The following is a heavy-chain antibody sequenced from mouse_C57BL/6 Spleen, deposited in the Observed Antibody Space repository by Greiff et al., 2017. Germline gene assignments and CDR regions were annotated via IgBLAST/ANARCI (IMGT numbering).Heavy chain of an antibody. CDR2: INPSNGGT. J-gene: IGHJ4*01. CDR1: GYTFTSYW. D-gene: IGHD2-4*01. V-gene: IGHV1-53*01. CDR3: ASTRYDYGAIDY. Sequence: QVQLQQPGTELVKPGASVKLSCKASGYTFTSYWMHWVKQRPGPGLEWIGNINPSNGGTNYNEKFKSKATLTVDKSSSTAYMQLSSLTSEDSAVYFCASTRYDYGAIDYLVQGTSVTVSS.